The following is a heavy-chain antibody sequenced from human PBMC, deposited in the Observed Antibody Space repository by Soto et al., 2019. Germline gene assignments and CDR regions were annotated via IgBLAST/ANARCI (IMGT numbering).Heavy chain of an antibody. CDR2: IYYSGST. Sequence: TSETLSLTCAVSGASISSGDYYWSWIRQHPGKGLEWIGYIYYSGSTYYNPSLKSRLTISVDTSKNQFSLKLSSVTAADTAVYYCASLSFDFLSLDHWGQGTLVTVSS. CDR1: GASISSGDYY. D-gene: IGHD3-9*01. J-gene: IGHJ4*02. V-gene: IGHV4-31*11. CDR3: ASLSFDFLSLDH.